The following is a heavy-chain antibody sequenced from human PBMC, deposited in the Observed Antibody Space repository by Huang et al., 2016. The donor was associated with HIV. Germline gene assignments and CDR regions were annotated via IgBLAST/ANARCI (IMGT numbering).Heavy chain of an antibody. CDR2: INPGNGQI. D-gene: IGHD2-2*03. J-gene: IGHJ3*01. V-gene: IGHV1-3*01. Sequence: QGQLVQFGAEMKKPGASVKLSCKASGYVFTSYALHWLRRAPGQCLQWMGWINPGNGQIPFSQYFQGRVTISRDTSINTVFLELSHLRPGDTAVYYCARAARGDGYQGAFDVWGQGTVVTASS. CDR1: GYVFTSYA. CDR3: ARAARGDGYQGAFDV.